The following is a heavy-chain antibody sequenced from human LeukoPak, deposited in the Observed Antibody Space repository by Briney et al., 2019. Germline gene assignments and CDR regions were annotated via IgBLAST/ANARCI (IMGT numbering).Heavy chain of an antibody. CDR3: ARDLKVDYYGSGSYYYYYYGMDV. CDR2: INPNSGGT. V-gene: IGHV1-2*02. J-gene: IGHJ6*02. D-gene: IGHD3-10*01. CDR1: GYTFTGYY. Sequence: ASVKVSCKASGYTFTGYYMHWVRQAPGQGLEWMGWINPNSGGTNYAQKFQGRVTMTRDTSISAAYMELSRLRSDDTAVYYCARDLKVDYYGSGSYYYYYYGMDVWGQGTTVTVSS.